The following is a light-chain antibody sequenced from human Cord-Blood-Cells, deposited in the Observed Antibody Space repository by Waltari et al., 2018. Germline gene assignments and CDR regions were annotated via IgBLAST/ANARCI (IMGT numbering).Light chain of an antibody. Sequence: DIVMTQSPDSLAVSLGERVTINCKSSPSVLYSSNNKNYLAWYQQKPGQPPKLLIYWASTRESGVPDRCSGSGSGTDFTLTISSLQAEDVAVYYCQQYYSTPYTFGQGTKLEIK. CDR2: WAS. CDR3: QQYYSTPYT. V-gene: IGKV4-1*01. J-gene: IGKJ2*01. CDR1: PSVLYSSNNKNY.